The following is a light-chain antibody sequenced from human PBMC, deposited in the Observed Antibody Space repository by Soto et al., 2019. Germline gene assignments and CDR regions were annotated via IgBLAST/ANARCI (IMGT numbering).Light chain of an antibody. Sequence: EIVLTQSPGTLSLSPGERAILSCRASQSINNRYLAWYQQMPGRAPRLLIHGASSRAAGIPDRFSGSGSGTDVTLTINRLEPEDFAVYYCHHYDNSPPFPFGPGTKVDI. V-gene: IGKV3-20*01. CDR3: HHYDNSPPFP. CDR1: QSINNRY. J-gene: IGKJ3*01. CDR2: GAS.